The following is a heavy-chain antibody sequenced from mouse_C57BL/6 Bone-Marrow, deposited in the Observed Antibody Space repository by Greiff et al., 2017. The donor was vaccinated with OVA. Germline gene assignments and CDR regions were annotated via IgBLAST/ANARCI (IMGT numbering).Heavy chain of an antibody. V-gene: IGHV5-9-1*02. Sequence: EVQVVESGEGLVKPGGSLKLSCAASGFTFSSYAMSWVRQTPEKRLEWVAYISSGGDYIYYADTVKGRFTISRDNARNTLYLQMSSLKSEDTAMYYCTSLYYYGSSLYYYAMDYWGQGTSVTVSS. CDR2: ISSGGDYI. D-gene: IGHD1-1*01. J-gene: IGHJ4*01. CDR1: GFTFSSYA. CDR3: TSLYYYGSSLYYYAMDY.